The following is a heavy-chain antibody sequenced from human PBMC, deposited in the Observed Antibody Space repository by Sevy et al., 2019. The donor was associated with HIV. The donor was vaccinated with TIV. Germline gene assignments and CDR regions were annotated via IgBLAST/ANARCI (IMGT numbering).Heavy chain of an antibody. Sequence: GGSLRLSCEASEFTFSDYDMHWVRQAPGKGLEWLSFISDPGNITFSGDSGRGRSTISRDNAKNTLSLQVNSLKTGVAAVYYCVAEHPSGGPGNYHYGLDLWGQGTTVTVSS. D-gene: IGHD1-1*01. CDR1: EFTFSDYD. J-gene: IGHJ6*02. CDR2: ISDPGNIT. CDR3: VAEHPSGGPGNYHYGLDL. V-gene: IGHV3-30*03.